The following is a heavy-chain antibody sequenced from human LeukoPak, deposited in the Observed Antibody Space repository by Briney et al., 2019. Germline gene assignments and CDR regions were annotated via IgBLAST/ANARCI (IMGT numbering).Heavy chain of an antibody. Sequence: GASVKVSCKASGYTFTSYDINWVRQATGQGLEWMGWMNPNSGNTGYAQKFQGRVTITRNTSISTAYMELSSLRSEDTAVYYCARRAYYCTNGVCHQRYYYSMDVWGKGTTVTVSS. CDR2: MNPNSGNT. CDR1: GYTFTSYD. J-gene: IGHJ6*03. CDR3: ARRAYYCTNGVCHQRYYYSMDV. V-gene: IGHV1-8*03. D-gene: IGHD2-8*01.